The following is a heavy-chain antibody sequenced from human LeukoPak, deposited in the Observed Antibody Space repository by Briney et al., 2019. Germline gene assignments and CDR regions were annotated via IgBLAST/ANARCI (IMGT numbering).Heavy chain of an antibody. J-gene: IGHJ6*03. D-gene: IGHD3-22*01. CDR2: IKQDGSEK. Sequence: SGGSLRLSCAASGFTFSSYWMSWVRQAPRKGLEWVANIKQDGSEKYYVDSVKGRFTISRDNAKNSLYLQMNSLRAEDTAVYYCARAPYYYDSSGYQGYYYYYYMDVWGKGTTVTVSS. V-gene: IGHV3-7*01. CDR1: GFTFSSYW. CDR3: ARAPYYYDSSGYQGYYYYYYMDV.